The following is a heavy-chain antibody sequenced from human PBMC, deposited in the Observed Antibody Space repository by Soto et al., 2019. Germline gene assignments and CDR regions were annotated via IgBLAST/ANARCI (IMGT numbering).Heavy chain of an antibody. J-gene: IGHJ4*02. CDR1: GFTVSSNY. V-gene: IGHV3-53*02. CDR2: IYSGGST. D-gene: IGHD3-22*01. CDR3: ARGTTMIVVND. Sequence: EVQLVETGGGLIQPGGSLRLSCAASGFTVSSNYMSWVRQAPGKGLEWVSVIYSGGSTYYADSVKGRFTISGDNSKNTLYLQMNSLRAEDTAVYYCARGTTMIVVNDWGQGTLVTVSS.